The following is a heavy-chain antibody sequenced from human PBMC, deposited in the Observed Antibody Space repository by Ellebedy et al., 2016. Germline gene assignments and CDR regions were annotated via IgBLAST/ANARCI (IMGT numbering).Heavy chain of an antibody. V-gene: IGHV3-23*01. J-gene: IGHJ5*02. CDR2: ISGTGTST. Sequence: GGSLRLSCAGSGIILSSSAMSWVRQAPGKGLEWVSAISGTGTSTYYADSVKGRFTISRDNSKNTLYLQMNSLRAEDTAVYYCARGVGSGWFDPWGQGTLVTVSS. CDR3: ARGVGSGWFDP. CDR1: GIILSSSA. D-gene: IGHD2-15*01.